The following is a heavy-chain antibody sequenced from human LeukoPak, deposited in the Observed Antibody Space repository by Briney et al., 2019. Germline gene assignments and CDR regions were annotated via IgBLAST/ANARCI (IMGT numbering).Heavy chain of an antibody. D-gene: IGHD6-13*01. Sequence: GGSLRLSCAASGFIFSSYGMSWVRQAPGEGLEWVSAISGRGSSTYYADSVKGRFTISRDNSKSTLFLQMNSLRAEDTAVYYCASDRKVIAPAGSNFGRIDYWGQGTLVTVSS. CDR1: GFIFSSYG. V-gene: IGHV3-23*01. CDR2: ISGRGSST. CDR3: ASDRKVIAPAGSNFGRIDY. J-gene: IGHJ4*02.